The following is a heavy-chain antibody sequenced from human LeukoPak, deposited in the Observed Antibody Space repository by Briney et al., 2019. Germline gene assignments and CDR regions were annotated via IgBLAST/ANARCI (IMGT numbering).Heavy chain of an antibody. CDR3: ARGLDSSGYYSDWDY. Sequence: PSQTLSLTCSVSGGSISSGDHCWSWIRQPPGKGLEWIGYIYYSGSTYYNPSLKSRVTMSVDTSKNQFSLKLSSVTAADTAVYYCARGLDSSGYYSDWDYWGQGTLVTVSS. V-gene: IGHV4-30-4*08. CDR1: GGSISSGDHC. J-gene: IGHJ4*02. D-gene: IGHD3-22*01. CDR2: IYYSGST.